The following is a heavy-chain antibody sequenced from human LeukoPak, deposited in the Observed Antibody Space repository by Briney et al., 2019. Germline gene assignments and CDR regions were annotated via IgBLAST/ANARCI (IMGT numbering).Heavy chain of an antibody. CDR1: GGSISSYY. D-gene: IGHD3-22*01. CDR3: ARDYSYDRRLITLDY. Sequence: PSETLSLTCTASGGSISSYYWSWIRQPPGKGLEWIGYIYYSGSTNYNPSLKSRVTISVDTSKNQFSLKLSSVTAADTAVYYCARDYSYDRRLITLDYWGQGTLVTVSS. CDR2: IYYSGST. J-gene: IGHJ4*02. V-gene: IGHV4-59*01.